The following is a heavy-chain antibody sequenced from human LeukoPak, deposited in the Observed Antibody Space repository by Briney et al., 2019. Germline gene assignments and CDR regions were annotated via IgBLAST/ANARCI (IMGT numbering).Heavy chain of an antibody. V-gene: IGHV5-51*01. CDR1: GYSFTSYW. J-gene: IGHJ6*03. CDR2: IYPGDSDT. CDR3: ARLYSPAGYYYYYYYMDV. D-gene: IGHD5-18*01. Sequence: GESLKISCKGSGYSFTSYWIGWVRQMPGKGLEWMGIIYPGDSDTRYSPSFQGQVTISADKSISTAYLQWSSLKASDTAMYYCARLYSPAGYYYYYYYMDVWGKGTTVTISS.